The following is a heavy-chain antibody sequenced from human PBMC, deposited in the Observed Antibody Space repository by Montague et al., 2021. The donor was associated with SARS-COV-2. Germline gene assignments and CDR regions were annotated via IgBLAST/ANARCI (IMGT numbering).Heavy chain of an antibody. CDR3: ARYTRQIRLIVFDYGMDV. V-gene: IGHV4-59*01. D-gene: IGHD4-17*01. Sequence: TLSLTCTVSGGSISSYYWSWIRQPPGKGLEWIGYIYYSGSTNYNPSLKSRVTISVDTSKNQFSLKLSSVTAADTAVYCCARYTRQIRLIVFDYGMDVWGQGTTVTVSS. CDR1: GGSISSYY. CDR2: IYYSGST. J-gene: IGHJ6*02.